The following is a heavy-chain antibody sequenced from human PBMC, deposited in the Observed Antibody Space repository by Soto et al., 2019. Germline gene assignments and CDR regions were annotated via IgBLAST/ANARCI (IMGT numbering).Heavy chain of an antibody. CDR1: GFTFSSYG. Sequence: QVQLVESGGGVVQPGRSLRLSCAASGFTFSSYGMHWVRQAPGKGLEWVAVISYDGSNKYYADSVKGRFTISRDNSKNTLYLQMNSLRAEDTAVYYCAKTPHRLVTYRGYGMDVWGQGTTVTVSS. CDR2: ISYDGSNK. CDR3: AKTPHRLVTYRGYGMDV. V-gene: IGHV3-30*18. J-gene: IGHJ6*02. D-gene: IGHD3-9*01.